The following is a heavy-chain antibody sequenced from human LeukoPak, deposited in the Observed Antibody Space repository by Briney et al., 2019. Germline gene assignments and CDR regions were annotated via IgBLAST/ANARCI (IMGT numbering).Heavy chain of an antibody. Sequence: ASVRVSCKASGYTFTDYYMHWVRQAPGQGVEWMGWINPNGGGTNYAQKFQGRVTMTRDTSISTAYMELSRLRSDDTAVYYCASLYGDYVSSDYGGQGTLVSVSS. V-gene: IGHV1-2*02. CDR1: GYTFTDYY. CDR2: INPNGGGT. D-gene: IGHD4-17*01. CDR3: ASLYGDYVSSDY. J-gene: IGHJ4*02.